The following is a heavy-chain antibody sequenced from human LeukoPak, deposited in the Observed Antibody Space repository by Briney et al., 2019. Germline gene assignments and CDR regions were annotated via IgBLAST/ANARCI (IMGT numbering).Heavy chain of an antibody. D-gene: IGHD5-18*01. Sequence: SVKVSCKASGYTFSNFYVHWVRQAPGQGLEWMGILNPGAGSTNYTQKFQGRVTMTRDTSTRTVYMELSSLRSEDTAVYYCARDASGDTALVNFDYWGQGTQVTVSS. CDR3: ARDASGDTALVNFDY. V-gene: IGHV1-46*03. CDR2: LNPGAGST. CDR1: GYTFSNFY. J-gene: IGHJ4*02.